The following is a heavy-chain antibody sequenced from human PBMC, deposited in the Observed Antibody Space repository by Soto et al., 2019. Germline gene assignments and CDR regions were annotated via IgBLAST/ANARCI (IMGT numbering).Heavy chain of an antibody. CDR2: IFPGDSDT. CDR3: ARRPGGSSYCFDP. CDR1: GYSFTSYW. Sequence: LGESLKISCKGSGYSFTSYWIAWVRQMPGKGLEWVGLIFPGDSDTRYSPSFQGQVTISVDKSISTAYLQWSSLSASDTAMYYCARRPGGSSYCFDPWGQRTLVTVSS. V-gene: IGHV5-51*01. J-gene: IGHJ5*02. D-gene: IGHD2-15*01.